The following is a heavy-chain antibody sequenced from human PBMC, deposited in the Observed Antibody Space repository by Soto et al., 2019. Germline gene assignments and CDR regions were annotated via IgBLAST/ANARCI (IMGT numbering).Heavy chain of an antibody. Sequence: GESLKISCKCSGYSFTSYWISWVRQMPGKGLEWMGRIDPSDSYTNYSPSFQGHVTISADKSISTAYLQWSSLKASDTAMYYCASTYFDPALDICGQGTMVIVSS. CDR2: IDPSDSYT. CDR1: GYSFTSYW. V-gene: IGHV5-10-1*01. D-gene: IGHD3-9*01. J-gene: IGHJ3*02. CDR3: ASTYFDPALDI.